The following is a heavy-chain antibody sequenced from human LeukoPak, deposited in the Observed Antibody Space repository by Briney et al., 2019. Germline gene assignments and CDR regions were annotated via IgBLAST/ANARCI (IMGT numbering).Heavy chain of an antibody. V-gene: IGHV3-74*01. CDR1: GFTFSSYW. CDR2: INTDGRST. Sequence: GGSLRLSCATSGFTFSSYWMHRVRQAPGKGLVWVSRINTDGRSTNYADSVKGRFTISRDNAKYTLYLQMNSLRAEDTAVYYCVRGTVAAAGVDYWGQGALVTVSS. D-gene: IGHD6-13*01. J-gene: IGHJ4*02. CDR3: VRGTVAAAGVDY.